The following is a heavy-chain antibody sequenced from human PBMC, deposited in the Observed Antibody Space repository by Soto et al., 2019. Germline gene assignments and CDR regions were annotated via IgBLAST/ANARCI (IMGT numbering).Heavy chain of an antibody. CDR2: MNPNSGNT. J-gene: IGHJ6*02. CDR1: GYTFTSYD. D-gene: IGHD7-27*01. CDR3: ARLHGANSLGRYYYYGMDV. Sequence: QVQLVQSGAEVKKPGASVKVSCKASGYTFTSYDINWVRQATGQGLEWMGWMNPNSGNTGYAQKFQGRVTMTRNTSISTAYMELSSLRSEDTAVYYCARLHGANSLGRYYYYGMDVWGQGTTVTVSS. V-gene: IGHV1-8*01.